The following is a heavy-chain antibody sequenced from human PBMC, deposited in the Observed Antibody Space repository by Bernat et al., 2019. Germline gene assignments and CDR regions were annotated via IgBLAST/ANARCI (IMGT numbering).Heavy chain of an antibody. V-gene: IGHV3-74*01. J-gene: IGHJ5*02. CDR2: INSDGSST. Sequence: EVQLVESGGGLVQPGGSLRLSCAASGFTFSSYWMHWVRQAPGKGLVWVSRINSDGSSTSYAESVKGRFTISRDNAKNTVYLQMNSLRAEDTAVYYCARDGGNYWGWFDTWGQGTLVTVSS. CDR1: GFTFSSYW. CDR3: ARDGGNYWGWFDT. D-gene: IGHD1-26*01.